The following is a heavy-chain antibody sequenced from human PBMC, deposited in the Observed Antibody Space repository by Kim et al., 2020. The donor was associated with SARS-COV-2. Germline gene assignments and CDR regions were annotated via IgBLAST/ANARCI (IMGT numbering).Heavy chain of an antibody. CDR1: GFTFSSYG. Sequence: GGSLRLSCAASGFTFSSYGMHWVRQAPGKGLEWVAVIWYDGSNKYYADSVKGRFTISRDNSKNTLYLQMNSLRAEDTAVYYCAKDVGGSSWYYYYYGMDVWGPGTTVTVSS. CDR3: AKDVGGSSWYYYYYGMDV. CDR2: IWYDGSNK. D-gene: IGHD6-13*01. J-gene: IGHJ6*02. V-gene: IGHV3-33*06.